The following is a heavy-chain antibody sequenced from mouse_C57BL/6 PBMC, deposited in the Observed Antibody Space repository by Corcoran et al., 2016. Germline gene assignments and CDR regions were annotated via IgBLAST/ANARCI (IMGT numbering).Heavy chain of an antibody. V-gene: IGHV1-18*01. CDR1: GYTFTDYN. J-gene: IGHJ4*01. Sequence: EVQLQQSGPELVRPGASVKIPCKASGYTFTDYNMDWVKQSHGKSLEWIGDINPNNGGTIYNQKFKGKATLTVDKSSSTAYMELRSLTSEDTAVYYCARPIYDGYLYAMDYWGQGTSVTVSS. CDR3: ARPIYDGYLYAMDY. D-gene: IGHD2-3*01. CDR2: INPNNGGT.